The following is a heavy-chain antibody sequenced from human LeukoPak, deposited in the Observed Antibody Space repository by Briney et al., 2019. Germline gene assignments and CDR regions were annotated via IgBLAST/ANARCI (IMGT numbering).Heavy chain of an antibody. CDR1: GFTFSNAW. D-gene: IGHD3-16*01. CDR2: IKSKTDGGTT. V-gene: IGHV3-15*01. J-gene: IGHJ4*02. CDR3: ANSYLYAAGFGPFDY. Sequence: PGGSLRLSCAASGFTFSNAWMSWVRQAPGKGLEWVGRIKSKTDGGTTDYAAPVKGRFTISRDDSKNTLYLQMNSLKTEDTAVYYCANSYLYAAGFGPFDYWGQGTLVTVSS.